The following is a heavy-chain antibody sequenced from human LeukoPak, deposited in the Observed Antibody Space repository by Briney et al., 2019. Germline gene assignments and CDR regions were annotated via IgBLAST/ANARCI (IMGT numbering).Heavy chain of an antibody. CDR3: ARRGGSLNYFDY. D-gene: IGHD1-26*01. CDR2: IYPGDSDT. CDR1: GYNFSTYW. V-gene: IGHV5-51*01. Sequence: GESLKISCRGSGYNFSTYWIGRVRQMPGKGLEWMGIIYPGDSDTRYSPSFQGHVTISADKSISTAYLQWRSLRASDTAIYYCARRGGSLNYFDYWGQGTLVTVPS. J-gene: IGHJ4*02.